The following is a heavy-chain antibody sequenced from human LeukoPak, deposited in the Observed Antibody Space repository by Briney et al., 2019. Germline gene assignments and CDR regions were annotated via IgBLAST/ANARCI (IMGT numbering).Heavy chain of an antibody. CDR2: INPSGGST. CDR3: ARGSVIWFGESSGNFDY. J-gene: IGHJ4*02. D-gene: IGHD3-10*01. CDR1: GYTFTSYY. V-gene: IGHV1-46*01. Sequence: ASVKVSCKASGYTFTSYYMHWVRQAPGQGLEWMGIINPSGGSTSYAQKFQGRVTMTRDTSTSTVYMELSSLRSEDTAVYYCARGSVIWFGESSGNFDYWGQGTLVTVSS.